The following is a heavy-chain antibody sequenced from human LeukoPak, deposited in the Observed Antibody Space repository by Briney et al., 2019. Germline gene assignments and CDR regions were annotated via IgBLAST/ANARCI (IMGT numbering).Heavy chain of an antibody. CDR2: IYYSGSS. J-gene: IGHJ4*02. V-gene: IGHV4-31*03. Sequence: PSQTLSLTCTVSGGSISSGGYYWSWIRQHPGKGLEWIGYIYYSGSSYYKPSLKSRVTISVDTSKDQFSLKLSSVTAADTALYYCARGTYYYDSSGYSYYFDYWGQGTLVTVSS. CDR1: GGSISSGGYY. D-gene: IGHD3-22*01. CDR3: ARGTYYYDSSGYSYYFDY.